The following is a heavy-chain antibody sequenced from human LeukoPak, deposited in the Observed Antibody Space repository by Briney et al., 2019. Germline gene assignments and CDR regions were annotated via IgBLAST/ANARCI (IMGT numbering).Heavy chain of an antibody. J-gene: IGHJ4*02. CDR2: INPNSGGT. CDR1: GYTFTGYY. D-gene: IGHD3-9*01. V-gene: IGHV1-2*02. CDR3: ARGQYYDILTGYPTPFDY. Sequence: ASVKVSFKASGYTFTGYYMHWVRQAPGQGLEWMGWINPNSGGTNYAQKFQGRVTMTRDTSISTAYMELSRLRSDDTAVYYCARGQYYDILTGYPTPFDYWGQGTLVTVSS.